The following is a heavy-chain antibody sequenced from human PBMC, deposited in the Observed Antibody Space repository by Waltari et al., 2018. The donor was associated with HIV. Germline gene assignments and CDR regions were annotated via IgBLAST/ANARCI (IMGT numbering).Heavy chain of an antibody. CDR1: GYTFAAYY. J-gene: IGHJ4*02. CDR3: ARAESTTWANFDF. D-gene: IGHD1-26*01. V-gene: IGHV1-2*04. CDR2: INPTDGDT. Sequence: QVQLVQSGSEVKNSGASVRVSCHPSGYTFAAYYIYWMRPAPGEGLEWLGWINPTDGDTGYAQKFQGWLSVTRDTSTGTVYMSLSRLRSDDTATYYCARAESTTWANFDFWGQGTLVSVSS.